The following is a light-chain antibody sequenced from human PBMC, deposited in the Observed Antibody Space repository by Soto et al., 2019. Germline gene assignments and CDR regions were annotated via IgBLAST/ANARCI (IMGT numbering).Light chain of an antibody. V-gene: IGKV1-33*01. Sequence: QLTQSPSSLPASVGDRVTITCQASQDISNYLNWYQQKPGKAPELLINDASNLEMGVPSRFSGVGSGTDFTFTISSLQPEDIATYFCQQYDSLPITFGQGTRLEI. CDR1: QDISNY. CDR3: QQYDSLPIT. CDR2: DAS. J-gene: IGKJ5*01.